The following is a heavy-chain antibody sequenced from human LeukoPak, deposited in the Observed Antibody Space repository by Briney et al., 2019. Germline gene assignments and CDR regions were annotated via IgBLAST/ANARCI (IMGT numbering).Heavy chain of an antibody. CDR3: ARDLGYYYYYMDV. CDR2: IKQDGSEK. Sequence: GGSLRLSCAASRFPFSNYWMSWVRQAPGKGLEWVANIKQDGSEKYYVDSVKGRFTISRDNAKNSLYLQMNSLRAEDTAVYYCARDLGYYYYYMDVWGKGTTVTISS. V-gene: IGHV3-7*01. CDR1: RFPFSNYW. J-gene: IGHJ6*03.